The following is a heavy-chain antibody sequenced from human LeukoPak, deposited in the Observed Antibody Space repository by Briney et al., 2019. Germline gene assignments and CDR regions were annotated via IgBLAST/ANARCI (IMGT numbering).Heavy chain of an antibody. CDR2: INPSGGST. CDR3: ARDAGDVYYFDY. V-gene: IGHV1-46*01. Sequence: ASVKVSCKASGYTFTGYYMHWVRQAPGQGLEWMGIINPSGGSTSYAQKFQGRVTMTRDTSTSTVYMELSSLRSEDTAVYYCARDAGDVYYFDYWGQGTLVTVSS. CDR1: GYTFTGYY. D-gene: IGHD2-21*02. J-gene: IGHJ4*02.